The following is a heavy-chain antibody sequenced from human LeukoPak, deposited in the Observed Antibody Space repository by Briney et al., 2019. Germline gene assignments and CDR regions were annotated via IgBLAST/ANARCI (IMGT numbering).Heavy chain of an antibody. CDR3: ARDPSGDSGSFP. Sequence: GGSLRLSCAAPGFTFSSNWMSWGPQAPGKGLEWVANIKEDGSEKYYVDSVKGRFTISRDNAKNSLYLQMNSLRAEDTAVYYCARDPSGDSGSFPWGQGTLVTVSS. V-gene: IGHV3-7*04. J-gene: IGHJ5*02. D-gene: IGHD1-26*01. CDR1: GFTFSSNW. CDR2: IKEDGSEK.